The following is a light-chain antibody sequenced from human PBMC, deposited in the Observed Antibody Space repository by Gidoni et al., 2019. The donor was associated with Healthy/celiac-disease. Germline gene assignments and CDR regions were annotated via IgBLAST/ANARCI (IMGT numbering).Light chain of an antibody. CDR2: AAS. Sequence: DIQMFQSPSSLSASVGDRVTITCRASQSISMYLAWYQQKPGKVPKLLIYAASTLQSGVPARFSGSGSGTDFTLTISSLQPEDVAAYYCQKYNSALFTFGPGTKVDIK. J-gene: IGKJ3*01. CDR1: QSISMY. V-gene: IGKV1-27*01. CDR3: QKYNSALFT.